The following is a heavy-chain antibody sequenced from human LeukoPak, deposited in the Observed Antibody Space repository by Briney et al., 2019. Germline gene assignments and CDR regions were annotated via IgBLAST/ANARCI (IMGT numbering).Heavy chain of an antibody. V-gene: IGHV4-59*08. J-gene: IGHJ4*02. CDR3: ARRRCSPASCYWNYFDN. CDR2: IDYTGST. CDR1: GGSISDHY. Sequence: KSSETLSLTCTVSGGSISDHYWSWIRQPPGKGLEWIGYIDYTGSTNSNPSLRGRVSISIDASKNQFSMNMGSVTAADTAIYYCARRRCSPASCYWNYFDNWGQGILVTVSS. D-gene: IGHD2-2*01.